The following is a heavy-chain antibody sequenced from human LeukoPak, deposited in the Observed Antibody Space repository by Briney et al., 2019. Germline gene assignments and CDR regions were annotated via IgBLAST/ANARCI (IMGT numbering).Heavy chain of an antibody. Sequence: ASVKVSCKASGYTFTGYYMHWVRQAPGQGLEWMGWINPNSGGTNYAQRFQGRVTMTRDTSISTAYMELSRLRSDDTAVYYCARGRQWLVRELDYWGQGTLVTVSS. J-gene: IGHJ4*02. CDR2: INPNSGGT. V-gene: IGHV1-2*02. D-gene: IGHD6-19*01. CDR1: GYTFTGYY. CDR3: ARGRQWLVRELDY.